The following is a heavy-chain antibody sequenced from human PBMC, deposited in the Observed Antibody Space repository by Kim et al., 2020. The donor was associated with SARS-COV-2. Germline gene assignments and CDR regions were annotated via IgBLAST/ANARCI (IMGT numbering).Heavy chain of an antibody. D-gene: IGHD5-12*01. V-gene: IGHV3-33*01. CDR2: IWYDGSRK. CDR1: GFSFSSHA. CDR3: ARDGQSVAPYAMDV. Sequence: GGSLRLSCAAPGFSFSSHAIHWVRQAPGKGLEWVAYIWYDGSRKEYADSVKGRFSISRDNAKNTLFLEVNSLRTEDTAVYYCARDGQSVAPYAMDVWGQGTTVTVSS. J-gene: IGHJ6*02.